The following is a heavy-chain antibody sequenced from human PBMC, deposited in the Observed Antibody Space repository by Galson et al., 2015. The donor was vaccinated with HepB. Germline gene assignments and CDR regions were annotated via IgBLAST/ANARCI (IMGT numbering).Heavy chain of an antibody. D-gene: IGHD6-6*01. J-gene: IGHJ4*02. CDR2: IKSKTDGGTT. V-gene: IGHV3-15*01. CDR1: GFTFSNAW. CDR3: TTPQLVSRFFEKYYFDY. Sequence: LRLSCAASGFTFSNAWMSWVRQAPGKGLEWVGRIKSKTDGGTTDYAAPVKGRFTISRDDSKNTLYLQMNSLKTEDTAVYYCTTPQLVSRFFEKYYFDYWGQGTLVTVSS.